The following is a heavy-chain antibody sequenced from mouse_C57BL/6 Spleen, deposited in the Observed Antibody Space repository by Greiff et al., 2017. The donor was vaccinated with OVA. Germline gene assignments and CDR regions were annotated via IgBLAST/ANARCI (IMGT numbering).Heavy chain of an antibody. CDR2: IDPETGGT. Sequence: QVQLKQSGAELVRPGASVTLSCKASGYTFTDYEMHWVKQTPVHGLEWIGAIDPETGGTAYNQKFKGKAILTADKSSSTAYMELRSLTSEDSAVYYCTRCRGLSYAMDYWGQGTSVTVSS. D-gene: IGHD2-4*01. CDR1: GYTFTDYE. J-gene: IGHJ4*01. V-gene: IGHV1-15*01. CDR3: TRCRGLSYAMDY.